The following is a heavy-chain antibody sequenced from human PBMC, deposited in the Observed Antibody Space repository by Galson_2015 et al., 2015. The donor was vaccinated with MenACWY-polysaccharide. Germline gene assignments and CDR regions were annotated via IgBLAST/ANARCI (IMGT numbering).Heavy chain of an antibody. Sequence: SLRLSCAASRFTFRSYGMHWVRQAPGKGLEWVTLIYYDGSKKEYADSVKGRFTISRDNSKNTLYLQMDSLRAEDTAVYYCSRLQSKYMDVWGKGTTVTVSS. D-gene: IGHD4-11*01. J-gene: IGHJ6*04. CDR1: RFTFRSYG. CDR2: IYYDGSKK. V-gene: IGHV3-30*12. CDR3: SRLQSKYMDV.